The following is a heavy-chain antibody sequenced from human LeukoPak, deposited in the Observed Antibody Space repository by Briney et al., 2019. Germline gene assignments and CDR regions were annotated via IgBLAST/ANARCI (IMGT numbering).Heavy chain of an antibody. J-gene: IGHJ6*02. CDR1: GFTFSSYG. CDR3: AKSGAAYYYGMDV. CDR2: IWYDGSNK. V-gene: IGHV3-33*06. D-gene: IGHD2-15*01. Sequence: GGSLRLSCAASGFTFSSYGMHWVRQAPGKGLEWVAVIWYDGSNKYYADSVKGRFTISRDNSKNTLYLQMNSLRAEDTAVYYCAKSGAAYYYGMDVWGQGTTVTVSS.